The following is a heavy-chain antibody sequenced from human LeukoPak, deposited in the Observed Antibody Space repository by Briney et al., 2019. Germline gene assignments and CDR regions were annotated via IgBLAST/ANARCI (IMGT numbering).Heavy chain of an antibody. CDR2: ISWNSGSI. Sequence: PSGRSLRLSCAASGFTFDDYAMHWVRQAPGKGLEWVSGISWNSGSIGYADSVKGRFTISRDNAKNSLYLQMNSLRAEDRALYYCAKDFYSSGWWGGAFDIWGQGTMVTVSS. D-gene: IGHD6-19*01. J-gene: IGHJ3*02. V-gene: IGHV3-9*01. CDR3: AKDFYSSGWWGGAFDI. CDR1: GFTFDDYA.